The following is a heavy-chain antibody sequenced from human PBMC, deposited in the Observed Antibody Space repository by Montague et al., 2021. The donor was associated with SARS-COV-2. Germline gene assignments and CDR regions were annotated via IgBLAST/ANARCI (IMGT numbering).Heavy chain of an antibody. CDR1: SGSIRSGSYY. CDR3: ARDYGDYSYYYGLDV. J-gene: IGHJ6*02. Sequence: TLSLTCTVSSGSIRSGSYYWSWIRQPAGKGLEWIGRIYSSGSTNYNPSPKSRVTMSVDTSKNQFSLKVSSVTAADTAVYYCARDYGDYSYYYGLDVWGQGTTVTVSS. CDR2: IYSSGST. V-gene: IGHV4-61*02. D-gene: IGHD4-17*01.